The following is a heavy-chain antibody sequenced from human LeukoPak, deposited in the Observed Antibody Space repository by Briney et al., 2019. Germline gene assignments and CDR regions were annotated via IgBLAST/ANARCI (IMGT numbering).Heavy chain of an antibody. Sequence: GGSLRLSCAASGFTFSSYWMHWVRQAPGKGLVWVSRINSDGSSTSYADSVKGRFTISRDNAKNTLYLQMNSLRAEDTALYYCARDTDSGSYGGGFPLWGQGTLVTVSS. CDR3: ARDTDSGSYGGGFPL. D-gene: IGHD1-26*01. J-gene: IGHJ4*02. CDR1: GFTFSSYW. CDR2: INSDGSST. V-gene: IGHV3-74*01.